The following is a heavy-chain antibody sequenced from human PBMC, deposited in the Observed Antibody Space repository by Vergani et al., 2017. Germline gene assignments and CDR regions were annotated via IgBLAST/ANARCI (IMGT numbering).Heavy chain of an antibody. CDR3: ARDGELGYCSSTSCENWFDP. D-gene: IGHD2-2*01. CDR1: GASISSNSYY. V-gene: IGHV4-39*02. Sequence: QLQLQESGPGLVEPSETLSLTCTVSGASISSNSYYWGWVRQSPGNGLEWVGSIRYSGPTYYNLPLQSRTTISLDTSKNQFSLKLSSVTAADTAVYYCARDGELGYCSSTSCENWFDPWGQGTLVTVSS. CDR2: IRYSGPT. J-gene: IGHJ5*02.